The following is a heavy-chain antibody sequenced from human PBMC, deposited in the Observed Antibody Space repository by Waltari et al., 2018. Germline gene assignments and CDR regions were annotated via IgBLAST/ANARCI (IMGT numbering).Heavy chain of an antibody. J-gene: IGHJ4*02. V-gene: IGHV3-23*01. Sequence: EVQLLESGGGLVQTGGSLRLSCSASGFTFRRYAMNWVRQAPGKGLEWVSFISGSGASTYYADSVKGRFAISRDNSKNTLFLQMISLRAEDTAVYYCARGGGVCRGFDYWGQGTLVTVSS. CDR1: GFTFRRYA. CDR3: ARGGGVCRGFDY. CDR2: ISGSGAST. D-gene: IGHD2-21*01.